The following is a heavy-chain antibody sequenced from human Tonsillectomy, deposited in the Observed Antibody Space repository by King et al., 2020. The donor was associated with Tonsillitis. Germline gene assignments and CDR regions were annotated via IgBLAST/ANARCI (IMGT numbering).Heavy chain of an antibody. D-gene: IGHD4-17*01. CDR1: GGSISPYY. V-gene: IGHV4-59*12. CDR2: IYYIGST. Sequence: QLQESGPGLVKPSETLSLTCTVSGGSISPYYWSWIRQPPGKGLEWIGYIYYIGSTSYNPSLGGRVTMSLDASKNHFSLRLSFVTAADTAVYYCARLRDAFDIWGHGTMVTVSS. J-gene: IGHJ3*02. CDR3: ARLRDAFDI.